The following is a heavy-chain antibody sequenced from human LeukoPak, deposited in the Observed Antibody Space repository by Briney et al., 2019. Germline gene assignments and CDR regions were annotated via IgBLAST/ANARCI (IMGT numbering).Heavy chain of an antibody. CDR1: GFTFSSYS. D-gene: IGHD5-18*01. V-gene: IGHV3-21*01. J-gene: IGHJ4*02. CDR2: ISSSSSYI. Sequence: GGSLRLSCAASGFTFSSYSMNWVRQAPGKGLEWVSFISSSSSYIYYADSVEGRFTISRDNAKNSLYLQMNSLRAEDTAVYYCHTAKGYYFDYWGQGTLVTVSS. CDR3: HTAKGYYFDY.